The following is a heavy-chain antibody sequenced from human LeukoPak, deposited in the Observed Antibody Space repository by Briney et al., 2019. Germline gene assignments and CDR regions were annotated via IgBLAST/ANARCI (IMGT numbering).Heavy chain of an antibody. V-gene: IGHV4-28*01. CDR2: IYYSGST. J-gene: IGHJ4*02. CDR1: GYSISSSNW. CDR3: ARTYYDILTGYYVDY. Sequence: SDTLSLTCAVSGYSISSSNWWGWIRQPPGKGLEWIGFIYYSGSTYYNPSLKSRVTMSVDTSKNQFSLKLSSVTAVDTAVYYCARTYYDILTGYYVDYWGQGTLVAVSS. D-gene: IGHD3-9*01.